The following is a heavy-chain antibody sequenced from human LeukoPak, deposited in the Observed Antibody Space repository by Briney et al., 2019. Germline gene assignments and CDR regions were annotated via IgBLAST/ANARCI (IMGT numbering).Heavy chain of an antibody. CDR1: GGSFSGYY. CDR2: INHSGST. D-gene: IGHD4-17*01. CDR3: ARGNDGDYLDYYYYYYMDV. J-gene: IGHJ6*03. Sequence: PSETLSLTCAVYGGSFSGYYWSWIRQPPGEGLEWIGEINHSGSTNYNPSLKSRGTISVDTSKNQFSLKLSSVTAADTAVYYCARGNDGDYLDYYYYYYMDVWGKGPRSPSP. V-gene: IGHV4-34*01.